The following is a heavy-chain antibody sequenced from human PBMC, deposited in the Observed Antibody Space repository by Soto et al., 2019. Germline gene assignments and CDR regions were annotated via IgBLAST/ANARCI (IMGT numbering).Heavy chain of an antibody. CDR1: GGSFSGYY. CDR2: INHSGST. Sequence: QVQLQQWGAGLLKPSETLSLTCAVYGGSFSGYYWSWIRQPPGQGLGWIGEINHSGSTYYNPSLQSRLTISVDTSKHQFCLKLSSVTAADTAGYYCARGQRITRVRGVMGGDFDYWGQGTLGTVSS. CDR3: ARGQRITRVRGVMGGDFDY. V-gene: IGHV4-34*01. D-gene: IGHD3-10*01. J-gene: IGHJ4*02.